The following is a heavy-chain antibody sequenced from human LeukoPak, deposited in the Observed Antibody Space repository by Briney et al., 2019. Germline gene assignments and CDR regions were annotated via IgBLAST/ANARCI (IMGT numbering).Heavy chain of an antibody. D-gene: IGHD6-13*01. CDR2: ISAYNGNT. J-gene: IGHJ4*02. CDR3: ARDPRVAYSSSWGYYFDY. Sequence: ASVKVSCKASGYTLTSYGISWVRQAPGQGLEWMGWISAYNGNTSYAQKLQGRVTMTTDTSTSTAYMELRSLRSDDTAVYYCARDPRVAYSSSWGYYFDYWGQGTLVTVSS. CDR1: GYTLTSYG. V-gene: IGHV1-18*01.